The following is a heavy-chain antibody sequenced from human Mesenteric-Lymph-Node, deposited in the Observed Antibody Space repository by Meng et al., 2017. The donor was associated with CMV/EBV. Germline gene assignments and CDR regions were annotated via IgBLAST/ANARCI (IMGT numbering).Heavy chain of an antibody. CDR2: IIPILGIA. CDR1: GGTFSSYT. Sequence: QVQLVQSGAEVKRPGSSVKVSSKASGGTFSSYTISWVRQAPGQGLEWMGRIIPILGIANYAQKFQGRVTITADKSTSTAYMELSSLRSEDTAVYYCAGGIAAAGSRWFDPWGQGTLVTVSS. J-gene: IGHJ5*02. CDR3: AGGIAAAGSRWFDP. D-gene: IGHD6-13*01. V-gene: IGHV1-69*02.